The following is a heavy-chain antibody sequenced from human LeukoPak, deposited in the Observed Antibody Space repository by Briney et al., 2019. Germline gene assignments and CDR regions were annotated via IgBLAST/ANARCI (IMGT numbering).Heavy chain of an antibody. V-gene: IGHV3-66*01. Sequence: GGSLRLSCAASGFTVSSNYMSWVRQAPGKGLEWVSVIYSGGSRYYADSVKGRFTISRDNSKNTLYLQMNSLRAEDTAIYYCAKDPTTVVTPYYFDYWGQGTLVTVSS. D-gene: IGHD4-23*01. CDR3: AKDPTTVVTPYYFDY. CDR2: IYSGGSR. CDR1: GFTVSSNY. J-gene: IGHJ4*02.